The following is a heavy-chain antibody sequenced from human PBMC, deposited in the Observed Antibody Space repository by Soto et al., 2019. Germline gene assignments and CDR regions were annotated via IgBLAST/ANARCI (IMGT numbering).Heavy chain of an antibody. CDR1: EFTFSNYA. J-gene: IGHJ6*02. D-gene: IGHD6-6*01. CDR3: ARDVSGIAAPV. Sequence: PGGSLRLSCAASEFTFSNYAMSWVRQAPGKGLEWVSSISDNGGTTYYADSVKGRFTISRDNSKNTLYLQMNSLRAEDTAVYYCARDVSGIAAPVWGQGTTVTVSS. V-gene: IGHV3-23*01. CDR2: ISDNGGTT.